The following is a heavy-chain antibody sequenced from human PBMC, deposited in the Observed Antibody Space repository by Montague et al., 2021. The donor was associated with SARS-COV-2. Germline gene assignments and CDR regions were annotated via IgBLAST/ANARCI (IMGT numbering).Heavy chain of an antibody. Sequence: SETLSLTCAVYGGSFSGYYWTWIRQSPGQGLEWIAEINHSGTTNYNFNPSLRSRVTISVDTSKSQFSLKLSSVTAADTGVYYCARWDPPTLTLIGLRGKSASDYWGQGTLVTVSS. D-gene: IGHD4-23*01. CDR3: ARWDPPTLTLIGLRGKSASDY. CDR2: INHSGTT. J-gene: IGHJ4*02. V-gene: IGHV4-34*01. CDR1: GGSFSGYY.